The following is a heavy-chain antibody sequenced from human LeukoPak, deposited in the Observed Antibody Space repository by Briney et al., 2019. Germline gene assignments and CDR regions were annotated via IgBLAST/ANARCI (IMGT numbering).Heavy chain of an antibody. J-gene: IGHJ3*02. V-gene: IGHV2-70*04. CDR3: ARTLYYYDSSGYYNTGDDAFDI. D-gene: IGHD3-22*01. CDR1: GFSLNTPGMR. Sequence: SGPTLVNPTQTLTLTCTFSGFSLNTPGMRVSRIRQPPGKALEWLARINWDDDKFYSTSLKNRLTISKDTAKNQVVLTMTNMDPVDTATYYCARTLYYYDSSGYYNTGDDAFDIWGQGTMVTVSS. CDR2: INWDDDK.